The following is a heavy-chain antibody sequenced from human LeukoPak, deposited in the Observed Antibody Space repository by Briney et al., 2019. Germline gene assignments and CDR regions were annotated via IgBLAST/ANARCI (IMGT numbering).Heavy chain of an antibody. CDR3: ARDPIRYFDWFPGFDY. CDR1: GFTFSIYG. V-gene: IGHV3-33*01. Sequence: PGGSLRLSCAASGFTFSIYGMHWVRQAPGKGLEWVAVIWYDGSNKYYADSVKGRFTISRDNSKNTLYLQMNSLRAEDTAVYYCARDPIRYFDWFPGFDYWGQGTLVTVSS. D-gene: IGHD3-9*01. CDR2: IWYDGSNK. J-gene: IGHJ4*02.